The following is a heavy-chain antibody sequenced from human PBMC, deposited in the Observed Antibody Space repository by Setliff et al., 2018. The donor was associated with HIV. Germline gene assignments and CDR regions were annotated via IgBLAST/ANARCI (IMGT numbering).Heavy chain of an antibody. V-gene: IGHV5-51*01. CDR3: ARHPIHTYGYGAFDF. CDR2: IYPGDSSS. Sequence: HGESLKISCEGPGYSFSRYWIGWVRQMPGKGLEWMGVIYPGDSSSKYSPSFQGQVTISVDTSISTAYLQWNSLKASDTAIYYCARHPIHTYGYGAFDFWGRGTLVTSPQ. CDR1: GYSFSRYW. J-gene: IGHJ4*02. D-gene: IGHD5-18*01.